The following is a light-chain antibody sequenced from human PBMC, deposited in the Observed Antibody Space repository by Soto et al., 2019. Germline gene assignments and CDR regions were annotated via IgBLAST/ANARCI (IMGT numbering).Light chain of an antibody. CDR2: EVT. Sequence: QSALTQPPSASGSLGQSVTLSCTGTSSDVGAYNYVSWYQQHPGKAPKLMIYEVTRRPSGVPDRFSGSKSGNTASLNVSGLQAEDEADYYCCSYADNTDYVFGTGTKV. CDR1: SSDVGAYNY. CDR3: CSYADNTDYV. J-gene: IGLJ1*01. V-gene: IGLV2-8*01.